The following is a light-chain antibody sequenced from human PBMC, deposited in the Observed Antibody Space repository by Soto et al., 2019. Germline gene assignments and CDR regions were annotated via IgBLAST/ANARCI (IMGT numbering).Light chain of an antibody. J-gene: IGKJ4*01. Sequence: IQMTQSPSTLSGSVGDRVTITCRASQTISSWLAWYQQKPGKAPKFLIYAASSLQSGVPSRFSGSVSGTDGTLTISSLQKEDCSTYYCQQSYSTPLTFGGGTKVDIK. CDR2: AAS. V-gene: IGKV1-39*01. CDR1: QTISSW. CDR3: QQSYSTPLT.